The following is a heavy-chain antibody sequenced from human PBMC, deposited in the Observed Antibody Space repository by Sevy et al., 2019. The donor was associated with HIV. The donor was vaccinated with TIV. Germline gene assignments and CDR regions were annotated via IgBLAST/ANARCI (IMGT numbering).Heavy chain of an antibody. D-gene: IGHD3-10*01. CDR1: GFTFSSYA. J-gene: IGHJ6*02. CDR2: ISYDGSNK. Sequence: GGSLRLSCAASGFTFSSYAMHWVRQAPGKGLEWVAVISYDGSNKYYADSVKGRFTISRDNSKNTLYLQMNSLRAEDTAVYYCAGDWGGRRTGMDVWGQGTTVTVSS. CDR3: AGDWGGRRTGMDV. V-gene: IGHV3-30*04.